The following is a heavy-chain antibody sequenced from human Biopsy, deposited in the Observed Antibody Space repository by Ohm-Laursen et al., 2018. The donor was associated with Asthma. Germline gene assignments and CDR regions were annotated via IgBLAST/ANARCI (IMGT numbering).Heavy chain of an antibody. D-gene: IGHD1-26*01. Sequence: ASVKVSCKPSGYTFISYAIHWVRQAPGQRLEWMGWINAGNGNTKYSQKLQGRVTMTTDTSTSTAYMELRSLRSDDTAVYYCARDGPVGAPSDYWGQGTLVTVSS. CDR2: INAGNGNT. V-gene: IGHV1-3*01. CDR1: GYTFISYA. CDR3: ARDGPVGAPSDY. J-gene: IGHJ4*02.